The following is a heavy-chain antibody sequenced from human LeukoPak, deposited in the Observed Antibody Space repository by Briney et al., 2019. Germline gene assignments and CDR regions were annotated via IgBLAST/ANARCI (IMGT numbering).Heavy chain of an antibody. CDR2: INHSGST. CDR1: GGSFSGYY. Sequence: SETLSLTCAVYGGSFSGYYWSWIRQPPGKGLEWIGEINHSGSTNYNPSLKSRVTISVDTSKNQFSLKLSSVTAADTAVYYCARGPRGGYHDPGAFDIWGQGTMVTVSS. D-gene: IGHD3-10*01. V-gene: IGHV4-34*01. CDR3: ARGPRGGYHDPGAFDI. J-gene: IGHJ3*02.